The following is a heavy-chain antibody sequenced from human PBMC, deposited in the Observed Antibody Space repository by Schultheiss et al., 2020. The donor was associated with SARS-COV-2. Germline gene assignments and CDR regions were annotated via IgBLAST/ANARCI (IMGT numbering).Heavy chain of an antibody. V-gene: IGHV4-34*01. CDR2: IYYSGST. CDR1: GGSFSGYY. D-gene: IGHD6-19*01. J-gene: IGHJ5*02. CDR3: ARPRSSGWYDV. Sequence: SETLSLTCAVYGGSFSGYYWSWIRQPPGKGLEWIGYIYYSGSTYYNPSLKSLVTISVDTSKNQFSLKLSSVTAADTAVYYCARPRSSGWYDVWGQGTLVTVSS.